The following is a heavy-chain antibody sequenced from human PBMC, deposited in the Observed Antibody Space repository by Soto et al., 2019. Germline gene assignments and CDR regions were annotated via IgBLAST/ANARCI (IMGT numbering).Heavy chain of an antibody. Sequence: SGDAGGWVRHDPGQGLEWMGGIIPIFGTANYAQKFQGRVTITADESTSTAYMELSSLRSEDTAVYYCARGAQQLVSFFGYWGQGTLVTVSS. CDR2: IIPIFGTA. V-gene: IGHV1-69*01. CDR1: SGDA. J-gene: IGHJ4*02. D-gene: IGHD6-13*01. CDR3: ARGAQQLVSFFGY.